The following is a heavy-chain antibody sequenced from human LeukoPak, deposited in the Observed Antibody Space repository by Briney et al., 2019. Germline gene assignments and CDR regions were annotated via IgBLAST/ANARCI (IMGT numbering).Heavy chain of an antibody. CDR1: GFTFSSYA. J-gene: IGHJ4*02. CDR3: AKDRLPNIAAAATDFDY. CDR2: ISGSGGST. Sequence: GGSLRLSCAASGFTFSSYAMSWVRQAPGKGLEWVSAISGSGGSTYYADSVKGRFTISRDNSKNTLYLQMNSLRAEDTAVYYCAKDRLPNIAAAATDFDYWGQGTLVTVSS. D-gene: IGHD6-13*01. V-gene: IGHV3-23*01.